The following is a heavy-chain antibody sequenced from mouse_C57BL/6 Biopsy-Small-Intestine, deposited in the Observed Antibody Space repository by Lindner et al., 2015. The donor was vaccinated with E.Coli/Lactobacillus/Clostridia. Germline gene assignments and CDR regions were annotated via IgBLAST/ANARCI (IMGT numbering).Heavy chain of an antibody. CDR3: ARGGVLIGYFDY. CDR1: GYTFTTYP. CDR2: FHPYNDDT. D-gene: IGHD2-14*01. V-gene: IGHV1-47*01. Sequence: VQLQESGAGLVKPGVSVKMSCKASGYTFTTYPIEWMKQSHGKSLEWIGNFHPYNDDTKYNEKFKGKATLTVEKSSSTVYLELSRLTSDDSAVYYCARGGVLIGYFDYWGQGTTLTVSS. J-gene: IGHJ2*01.